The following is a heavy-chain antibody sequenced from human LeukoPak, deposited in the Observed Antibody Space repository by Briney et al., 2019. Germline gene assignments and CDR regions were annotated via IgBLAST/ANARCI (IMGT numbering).Heavy chain of an antibody. CDR2: MSEDGRT. CDR3: AKGSSSWDGYKGNYDP. Sequence: GGSLKLSCGASGFTLSSYVMIWVRRAPGRGLQWVSVMSEDGRTYYADSVKGRFTISRDNSKNTLYLQMNSLRAEDTAVYYCAKGSSSWDGYKGNYDPWGQGTLVTV. CDR1: GFTLSSYV. J-gene: IGHJ5*02. V-gene: IGHV3-23*01. D-gene: IGHD6-13*01.